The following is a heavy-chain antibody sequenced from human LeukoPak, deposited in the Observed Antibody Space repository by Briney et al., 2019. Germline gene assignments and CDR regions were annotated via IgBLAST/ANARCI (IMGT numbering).Heavy chain of an antibody. CDR1: GFTFSSYW. J-gene: IGHJ3*02. Sequence: PGGSLRLSCAASGFTFSSYWMHWVRHAPGKGLVWVSRINSDGSSTSYADSVKGRFTISRDNAKNTLYLQVDNLRAEDTAIYYCARSIFGVTHGFDIWGQGTMVAVSS. D-gene: IGHD3-3*01. V-gene: IGHV3-74*01. CDR2: INSDGSST. CDR3: ARSIFGVTHGFDI.